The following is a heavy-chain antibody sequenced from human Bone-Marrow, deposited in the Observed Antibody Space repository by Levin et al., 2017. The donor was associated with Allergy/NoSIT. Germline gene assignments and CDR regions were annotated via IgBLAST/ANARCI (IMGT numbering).Heavy chain of an antibody. V-gene: IGHV3-7*04. CDR2: LKYDGSEE. D-gene: IGHD6-6*01. CDR3: ARGGIGARPFYYYGMNV. J-gene: IGHJ6*02. CDR1: GFTFGGYW. Sequence: GGSLRLSCTASGFTFGGYWMNWVRQAPGKGLEWVANLKYDGSEEYYVDSVKGRFTISRDNAKNSVFLQMNSLRAEDTALYYCARGGIGARPFYYYGMNVWGQGTTVTVSS.